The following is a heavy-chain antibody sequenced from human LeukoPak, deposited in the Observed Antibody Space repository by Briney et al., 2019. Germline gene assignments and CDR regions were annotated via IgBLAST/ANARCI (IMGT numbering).Heavy chain of an antibody. D-gene: IGHD3-10*01. CDR2: INHSGST. V-gene: IGHV4-34*01. Sequence: PSETLSLTCAVYGGSFGGYYWSWIRQPPGKGLEWIGEINHSGSTNYNPSLKSRVTKSVDTSKNQFSLKLSSVTAADTAVYYCAGVLLWFGESYWGQGTLVTVSS. J-gene: IGHJ4*02. CDR3: AGVLLWFGESY. CDR1: GGSFGGYY.